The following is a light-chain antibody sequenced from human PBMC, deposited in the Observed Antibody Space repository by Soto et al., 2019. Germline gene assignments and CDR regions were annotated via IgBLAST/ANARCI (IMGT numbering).Light chain of an antibody. CDR3: QQRSDWPST. J-gene: IGKJ4*01. Sequence: EIVLTQSPATLSLSPGERATLSCRASQSVSSYLAWYQQKPGQAPSLLIYDASNRATGIPARFSGSGSGTDFTLTISSLEPDDFAVYYCQQRSDWPSTFGGGTKVQSK. CDR1: QSVSSY. CDR2: DAS. V-gene: IGKV3-11*01.